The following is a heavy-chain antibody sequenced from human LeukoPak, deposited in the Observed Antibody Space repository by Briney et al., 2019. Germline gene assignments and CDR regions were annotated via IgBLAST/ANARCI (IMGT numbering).Heavy chain of an antibody. Sequence: GGSLRLSCSASGFTFSTYAMHWVRQAPGKGLEYVSAISTNGGTTYYAECSRGRFAISRDNSKNTLYLQMSSLRADDTAVYYCVKGPGPTVNYYFDFWGQGTLVTVSS. CDR3: VKGPGPTVNYYFDF. V-gene: IGHV3-64D*06. J-gene: IGHJ4*02. D-gene: IGHD4-17*01. CDR1: GFTFSTYA. CDR2: ISTNGGTT.